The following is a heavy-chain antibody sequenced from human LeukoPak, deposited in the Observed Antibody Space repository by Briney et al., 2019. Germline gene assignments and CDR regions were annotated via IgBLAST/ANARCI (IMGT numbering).Heavy chain of an antibody. CDR3: ARAGAGRLRRRYNWFDP. J-gene: IGHJ5*02. V-gene: IGHV4-38-2*02. Sequence: SETLSLTCTVSGYSISSGYYWGWIRQPPGKGLEWIGSIYHSGSTYYNPSLKSRVTISVDTSKNQFSLKLSSVTAADTAVYYCARAGAGRLRRRYNWFDPWGQGTLVTVSS. D-gene: IGHD6-13*01. CDR2: IYHSGST. CDR1: GYSISSGYY.